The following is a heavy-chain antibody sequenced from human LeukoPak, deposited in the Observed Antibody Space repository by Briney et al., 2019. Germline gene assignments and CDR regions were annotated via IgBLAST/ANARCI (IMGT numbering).Heavy chain of an antibody. CDR2: ISSNGGST. CDR3: ARMYYDFWSGYYDY. D-gene: IGHD3-3*01. J-gene: IGHJ4*02. V-gene: IGHV3-64*01. Sequence: GGSLRLSCAASGFTFSSYAMHWVRQAPGKGLEYVSAISSNGGSTYYANSVKGRFTISRDNSKNTLYLQMGSLRAEDMAVYYCARMYYDFWSGYYDYWGQGTLVTVSS. CDR1: GFTFSSYA.